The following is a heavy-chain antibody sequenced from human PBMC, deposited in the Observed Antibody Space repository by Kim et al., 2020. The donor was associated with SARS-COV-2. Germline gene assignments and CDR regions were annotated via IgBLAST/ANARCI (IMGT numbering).Heavy chain of an antibody. CDR1: GFTFSSYA. Sequence: GGSLRLSCAASGFTFSSYAMSWVRQAPGKGLEWVSAISGSGGSTYYADSVKGRFTISRDNSKNTLYLQMNSLRAEDTAVYYCAKDLDSSGWYEGYYFDYWGQGTLVTVSS. CDR2: ISGSGGST. CDR3: AKDLDSSGWYEGYYFDY. D-gene: IGHD6-19*01. V-gene: IGHV3-23*01. J-gene: IGHJ4*02.